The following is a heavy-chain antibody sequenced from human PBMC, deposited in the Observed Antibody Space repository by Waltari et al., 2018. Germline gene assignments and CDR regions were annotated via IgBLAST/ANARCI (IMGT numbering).Heavy chain of an antibody. CDR2: ISSSGSTI. Sequence: QVQLAESGGGLVRPGGSLRLACAASGFTFSYEYTTWIRQAPGKGLEWVSYISSSGSTIYYADSVKGRFTISRDNAKNSLYLQMNSLRAEDTAVYYCARDSYCTGAVCSSYGMDVWGQGTTVTVSS. CDR1: GFTFSYEY. V-gene: IGHV3-11*04. D-gene: IGHD2-8*02. CDR3: ARDSYCTGAVCSSYGMDV. J-gene: IGHJ6*02.